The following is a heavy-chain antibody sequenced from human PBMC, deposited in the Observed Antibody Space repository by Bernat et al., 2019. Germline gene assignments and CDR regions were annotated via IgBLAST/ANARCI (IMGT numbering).Heavy chain of an antibody. CDR3: ARIQYYYDSSGPRGYYFDY. J-gene: IGHJ4*02. CDR2: IDWDDDK. CDR1: GFSLSTSGMR. V-gene: IGHV2-70*04. D-gene: IGHD3-22*01. Sequence: QVTLKESGPALVKPTQTLTLTCTFSGFSLSTSGMRVSWIRQPPGNALEWLARIDWDDDKYYSTSLKTRLTISKDTSKNQVVLTMTNMDPVDTATYYCARIQYYYDSSGPRGYYFDYWGQGTLVTVSS.